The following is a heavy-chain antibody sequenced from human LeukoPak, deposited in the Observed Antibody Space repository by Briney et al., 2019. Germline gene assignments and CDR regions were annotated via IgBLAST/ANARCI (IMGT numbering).Heavy chain of an antibody. J-gene: IGHJ4*02. CDR2: INPNSGGT. Sequence: ASVKVSCKASGGTFSSYAISWERQAPGQGLEWMGWINPNSGGTNYAQKFQGRVTMTRDTSISTAYMGLSRLRSDDPAVYYCARAVITPNFDYWGQGTLVTVSS. CDR3: ARAVITPNFDY. V-gene: IGHV1-2*02. CDR1: GGTFSSYA. D-gene: IGHD3-16*01.